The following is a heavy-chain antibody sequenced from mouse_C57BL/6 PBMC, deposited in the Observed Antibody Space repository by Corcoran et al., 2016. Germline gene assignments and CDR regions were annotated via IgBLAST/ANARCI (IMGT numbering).Heavy chain of an antibody. CDR1: GYTFTDYY. Sequence: EVQLQQSGPELVKPGASVKISCKASGYTFTDYYMNWVKQSHGKSLEWIGDINPNNGGTSYNQKFKGKATLTVDKSSSTAYMELRSLTSEDSAVYYCATYDHYGGFAYWGQGTLVTVSA. J-gene: IGHJ3*01. CDR3: ATYDHYGGFAY. V-gene: IGHV1-26*01. D-gene: IGHD2-1*01. CDR2: INPNNGGT.